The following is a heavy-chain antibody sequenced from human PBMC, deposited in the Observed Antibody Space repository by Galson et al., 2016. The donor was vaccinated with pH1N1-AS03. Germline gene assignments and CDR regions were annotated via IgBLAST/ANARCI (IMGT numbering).Heavy chain of an antibody. CDR1: GFTINKYG. CDR2: IWNDGGTT. Sequence: SLRLSCAASGFTINKYGTHWVRQAPGKGPEWVAIIWNDGGTTHYADSVKGRFTISRDNSKNTLYLQINSLRAEDTAVYYCVRDDDSSGYYPDSWGRGTLVTVSS. V-gene: IGHV3-33*01. D-gene: IGHD3-22*01. J-gene: IGHJ4*02. CDR3: VRDDDSSGYYPDS.